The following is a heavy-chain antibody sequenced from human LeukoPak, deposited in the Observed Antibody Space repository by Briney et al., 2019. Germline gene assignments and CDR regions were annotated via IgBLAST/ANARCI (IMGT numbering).Heavy chain of an antibody. CDR3: ARAVDTAMFDY. V-gene: IGHV3-30*04. CDR2: ISYDGSNK. Sequence: PGGSLRLSCAASGFTFSSYAMHWVRQAPGKGLEWVAVISYDGSNKYYADSVKGRFTISRDNSKNTLYLQMNSLRAEDTAVYYCARAVDTAMFDYWGQGTLVTVSS. D-gene: IGHD5-18*01. CDR1: GFTFSSYA. J-gene: IGHJ4*02.